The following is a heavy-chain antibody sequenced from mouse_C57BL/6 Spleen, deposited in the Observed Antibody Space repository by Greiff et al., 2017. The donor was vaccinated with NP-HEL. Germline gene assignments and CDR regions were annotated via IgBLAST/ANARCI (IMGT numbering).Heavy chain of an antibody. V-gene: IGHV14-4*01. J-gene: IGHJ2*01. D-gene: IGHD1-1*01. Sequence: QLQQSGAELVRPGASVKLSCTASGFNIKDDYMHWVKQRPEQGLEWIGWIDPENGDTEYASKFQGKATITADTSSNTAYLQLSSLTSEDTAVYYCTLFTTVVATMDYWGQGTTLTVSS. CDR2: IDPENGDT. CDR3: TLFTTVVATMDY. CDR1: GFNIKDDY.